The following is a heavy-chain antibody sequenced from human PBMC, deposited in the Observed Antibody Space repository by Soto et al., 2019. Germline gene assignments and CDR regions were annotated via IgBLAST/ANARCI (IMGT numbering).Heavy chain of an antibody. V-gene: IGHV4-59*08. J-gene: IGHJ4*02. Sequence: PSETLSLTCIVSGGSISSNYWSWIRQPPGKGLEWIGYIYYSGSTNYNPSLKSRVTISVDTSKNQFSLKLSSVTAADTAVYYCARRYDYWGQGTLVTVSS. CDR2: IYYSGST. CDR1: GGSISSNY. CDR3: ARRYDY.